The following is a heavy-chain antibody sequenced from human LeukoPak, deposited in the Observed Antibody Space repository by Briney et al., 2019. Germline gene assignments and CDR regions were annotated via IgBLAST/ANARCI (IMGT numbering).Heavy chain of an antibody. J-gene: IGHJ3*02. D-gene: IGHD3-22*01. CDR3: ARSYYDSSGDYDAFGI. V-gene: IGHV4-34*01. CDR1: GGSFSGYY. Sequence: PSETLSLTCAVYGGSFSGYYWSWIRQPPGKGLEWIGEINHSGSTNYNPSLKSRVTISVDTSKNQFSLKLSSVTAADTAVYYCARSYYDSSGDYDAFGIWGQGTMVTVSS. CDR2: INHSGST.